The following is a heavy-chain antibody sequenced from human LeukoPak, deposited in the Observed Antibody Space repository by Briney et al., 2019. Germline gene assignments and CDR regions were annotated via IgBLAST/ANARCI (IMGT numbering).Heavy chain of an antibody. J-gene: IGHJ4*02. D-gene: IGHD3-22*01. CDR2: ISSSGSII. CDR1: GFTFSDYY. V-gene: IGHV3-11*04. Sequence: PGGSLRLSCAASGFTFSDYYMTWIRQAPGKGLEWVSYISSSGSIIYYADSVKGRFTISRDNAKNSLYLQMNSLRAEDTAVYYCARDGAYYYDSSGYAVDYWGQGTLVTVSS. CDR3: ARDGAYYYDSSGYAVDY.